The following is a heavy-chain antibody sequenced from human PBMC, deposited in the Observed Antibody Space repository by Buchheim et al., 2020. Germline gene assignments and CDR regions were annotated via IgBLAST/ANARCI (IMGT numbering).Heavy chain of an antibody. V-gene: IGHV4-34*01. D-gene: IGHD2-15*01. Sequence: QVQLQQWGAGLLKPSETLSLTCAVYGGSFSGYYWSWIRQPPGKGLEGIGEINHSGSTNYNPSLKSRVTISVEPAKNQLYLKLSSVTAADTAVYYCARWRGAIVAYYYYYYGMDVWGQGTT. CDR2: INHSGST. J-gene: IGHJ6*02. CDR3: ARWRGAIVAYYYYYYGMDV. CDR1: GGSFSGYY.